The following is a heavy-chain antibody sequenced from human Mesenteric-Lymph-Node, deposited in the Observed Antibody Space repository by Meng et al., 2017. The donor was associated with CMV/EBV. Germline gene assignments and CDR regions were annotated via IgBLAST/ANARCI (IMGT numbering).Heavy chain of an antibody. CDR2: INPSGGST. J-gene: IGHJ6*02. D-gene: IGHD6-13*01. Sequence: ASVKVSCKASGYTFTSYYMHWVRQAPGQGLEWMGIINPSGGSTSYAQKFQGRVTMTRETSTSTVYMELSSLRSEDTAVYYCARAEAAAGTYYYYGMDVWGQGTTVTV. CDR3: ARAEAAAGTYYYYGMDV. V-gene: IGHV1-46*01. CDR1: GYTFTSYY.